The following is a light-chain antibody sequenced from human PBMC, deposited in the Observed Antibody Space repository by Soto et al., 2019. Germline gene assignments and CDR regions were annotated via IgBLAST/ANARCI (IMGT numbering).Light chain of an antibody. CDR3: QHFGSSRGT. CDR1: QGIGDT. Sequence: EVVMTQSPATLSVSPGEGATLSCRASQGIGDTLAWYQHKPGQTPRLLIYDTSTRATGVPARFSGSGSGTDFTLTISRLEPEDFAVYYCQHFGSSRGTFGQGTKVDIK. CDR2: DTS. J-gene: IGKJ1*01. V-gene: IGKV3-20*01.